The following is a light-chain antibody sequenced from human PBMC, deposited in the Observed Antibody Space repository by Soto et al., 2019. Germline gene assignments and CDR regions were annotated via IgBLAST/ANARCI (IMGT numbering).Light chain of an antibody. V-gene: IGKV1-5*03. Sequence: DNQMTQSPSTLSASIGDTVIITCRASQSINSWLAWYQQKPGKAPKLLIHKASTLESGVPSRFSGSESGTEFTLTISSLQPDDFATFYCQQYDRFPYTFGQGTKLEIK. CDR2: KAS. CDR1: QSINSW. CDR3: QQYDRFPYT. J-gene: IGKJ2*01.